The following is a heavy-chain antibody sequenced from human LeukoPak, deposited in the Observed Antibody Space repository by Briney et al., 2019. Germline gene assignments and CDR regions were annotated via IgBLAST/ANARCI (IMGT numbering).Heavy chain of an antibody. J-gene: IGHJ5*02. V-gene: IGHV1-3*01. CDR1: GYTFTSYA. D-gene: IGHD1-26*01. Sequence: ASVKVSCKASGYTFTSYAMHWVRQAPGQRLEWMGWINAGNGNTKYSQQFRGRVTITRDTSASTAYMEVNSLRSEDTAVYYCARVPYSGTIFDPWGQGTLVTVSS. CDR3: ARVPYSGTIFDP. CDR2: INAGNGNT.